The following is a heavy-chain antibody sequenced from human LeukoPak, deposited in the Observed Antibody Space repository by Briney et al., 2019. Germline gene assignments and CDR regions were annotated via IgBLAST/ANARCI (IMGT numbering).Heavy chain of an antibody. D-gene: IGHD7-27*01. Sequence: PSETLSLTCTVSGGSVSSGTYFWTWVRQPPGKGLEWIGHIHYSVTTNYNPSLKSRVTMSLDTSKNQFSLKPTSVTAADTAIYFCARWGTYWGQGILVTVSS. CDR2: IHYSVTT. V-gene: IGHV4-61*01. J-gene: IGHJ4*02. CDR3: ARWGTY. CDR1: GGSVSSGTYF.